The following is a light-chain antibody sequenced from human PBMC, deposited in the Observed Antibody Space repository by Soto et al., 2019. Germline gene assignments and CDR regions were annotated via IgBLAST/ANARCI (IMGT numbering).Light chain of an antibody. V-gene: IGKV3-20*01. J-gene: IGKJ4*01. CDR2: GAS. CDR1: QSVSSSY. Sequence: EIVLTQSPGTLSLSPGERATLSCRASQSVSSSYLAWYQQKPGQAPRLLIYGASSRATGIPDRFSGSGSGTEFTLTISSLQSEDFAVYYCQQGKTFGGGTKVDIK. CDR3: QQGKT.